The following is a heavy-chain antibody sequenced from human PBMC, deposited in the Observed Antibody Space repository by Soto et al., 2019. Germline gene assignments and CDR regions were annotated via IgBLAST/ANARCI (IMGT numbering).Heavy chain of an antibody. Sequence: EVQLLESGGDLVQPGGSLRLSCAASGFTFNNYAMSWVRQAPGKGLEWVSGISGSGGSTFYADSVRGRFTIPRDNPKNTLYLQINSLRAEDTAVYYCAKGQDGYCSGTSCYLFDYWGQGTLVTVSS. V-gene: IGHV3-23*01. J-gene: IGHJ4*02. CDR3: AKGQDGYCSGTSCYLFDY. CDR1: GFTFNNYA. CDR2: ISGSGGST. D-gene: IGHD2-2*03.